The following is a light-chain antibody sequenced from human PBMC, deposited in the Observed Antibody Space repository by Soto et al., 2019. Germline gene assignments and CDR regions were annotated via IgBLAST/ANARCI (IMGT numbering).Light chain of an antibody. V-gene: IGKV3-15*01. Sequence: EIVMTQSPATLSVSPGERATLSCRASHSVSSRLAWYQQKPGQAPRLLIYGASTRATGLPARFSGSGSGTEFTLTISSLQSEDFAVYHRQHYTNWSLTFGGGTKVQIK. CDR3: QHYTNWSLT. CDR1: HSVSSR. J-gene: IGKJ4*01. CDR2: GAS.